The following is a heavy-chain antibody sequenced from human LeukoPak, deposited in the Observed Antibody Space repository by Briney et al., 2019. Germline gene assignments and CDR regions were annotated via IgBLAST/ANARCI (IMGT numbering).Heavy chain of an antibody. CDR2: INLDGSQK. V-gene: IGHV3-7*01. J-gene: IGHJ4*02. CDR1: GFTVFSYW. CDR3: ARDVDYANPRHDY. D-gene: IGHD4/OR15-4a*01. Sequence: TGGSLRLSCAASGFTVFSYWMSWVRQAPGKGLEWVANINLDGSQKYYVDSLKGRFTISRDNAKNSLYLQMNSLRAEDTAVYYCARDVDYANPRHDYWGQGTLVTVSS.